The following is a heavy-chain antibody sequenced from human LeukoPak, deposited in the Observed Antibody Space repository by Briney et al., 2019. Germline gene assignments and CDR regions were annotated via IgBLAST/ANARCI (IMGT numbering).Heavy chain of an antibody. CDR2: ISSSSTI. CDR3: ARFIAAPYYFDY. D-gene: IGHD6-13*01. CDR1: GFTFSSFS. V-gene: IGHV3-48*01. J-gene: IGHJ4*02. Sequence: GGSLRLPCAASGFTFSSFSMNWVRQAPGKGLEWVSYISSSSTIKYADSVKGRFTLSRDNAKNSLYLQMSSLRAEDTAVYYCARFIAAPYYFDYWGRGTLVTVSS.